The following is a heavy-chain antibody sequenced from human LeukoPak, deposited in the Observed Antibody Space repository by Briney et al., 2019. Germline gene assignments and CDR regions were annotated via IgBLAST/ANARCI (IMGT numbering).Heavy chain of an antibody. CDR3: ARDRGQDIVATGWFDY. CDR2: INPNSGGT. J-gene: IGHJ4*02. Sequence: ASVTVSCKASGYTFTGYYMHWVRQAPGQGLEWMGWINPNSGGTNYAQKFQGRVTMTRDTSISTAYMELSSLRSDDTAVYYCARDRGQDIVATGWFDYWGQGTLVIVSS. V-gene: IGHV1-2*02. CDR1: GYTFTGYY. D-gene: IGHD5-12*01.